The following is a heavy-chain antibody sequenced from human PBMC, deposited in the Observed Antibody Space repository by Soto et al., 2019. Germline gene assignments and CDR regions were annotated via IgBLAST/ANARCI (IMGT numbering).Heavy chain of an antibody. CDR1: GFTFSSYG. CDR2: IWYDGSNK. CDR3: ARDSSPYYDFWSGPSRYYYYYGMDV. J-gene: IGHJ6*02. V-gene: IGHV3-33*01. Sequence: GGSLRLSCAASGFTFSSYGMHWVRQAPGKGLEWAAVIWYDGSNKYYADSVKGRFTISRDNSKNTLYLQMNSLRAEDTAVYYCARDSSPYYDFWSGPSRYYYYYGMDVWGQGTTVTVSS. D-gene: IGHD3-3*01.